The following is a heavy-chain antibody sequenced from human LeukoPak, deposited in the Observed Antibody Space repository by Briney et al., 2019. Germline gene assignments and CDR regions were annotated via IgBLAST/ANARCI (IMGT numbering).Heavy chain of an antibody. V-gene: IGHV4-4*02. CDR3: ARHLRVYGGHPFDY. Sequence: SETLSLTCAVSGGSISSSNWWSWVRQPPGKGLEWIGEIYHSGSTNYNPSLKSRVTISVDKSKNQFSLKLSSVTAADTAVYYCARHLRVYGGHPFDYWGQGTLVTVSS. J-gene: IGHJ4*02. D-gene: IGHD4-23*01. CDR2: IYHSGST. CDR1: GGSISSSNW.